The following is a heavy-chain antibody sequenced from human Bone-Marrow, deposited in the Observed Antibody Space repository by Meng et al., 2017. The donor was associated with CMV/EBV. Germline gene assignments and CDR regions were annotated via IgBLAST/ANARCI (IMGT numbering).Heavy chain of an antibody. J-gene: IGHJ3*02. CDR2: INHSGST. V-gene: IGHV4-34*01. CDR3: ASAPPDAFDI. Sequence: SETLSLTCAVYGGSFSGYYWSWIRQPPGKGLEWIGEINHSGSTNYNPSLKSRVTISVDTSKNQFSLKLSSVTAADTAVYYCASAPPDAFDIWGQGTMVT. CDR1: GGSFSGYY.